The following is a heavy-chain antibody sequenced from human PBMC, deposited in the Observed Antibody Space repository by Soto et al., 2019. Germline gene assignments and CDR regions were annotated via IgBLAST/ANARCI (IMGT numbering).Heavy chain of an antibody. J-gene: IGHJ3*02. V-gene: IGHV4-31*03. Sequence: QVQLQESGPGLVKPSQTLSLTCTVSGGSISSGGYYWSWIRQHPGKGLEWIGYIYYSGSTYYNPSLKSRVTISVDTSKNQFSLKLSSVTAADTVVYYCAREEGWGSPVGAFDIWGQGTMVTVSS. CDR3: AREEGWGSPVGAFDI. CDR1: GGSISSGGYY. D-gene: IGHD3-16*01. CDR2: IYYSGST.